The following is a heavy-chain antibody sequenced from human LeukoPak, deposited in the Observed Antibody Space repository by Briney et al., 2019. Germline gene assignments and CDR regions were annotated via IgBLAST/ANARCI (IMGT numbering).Heavy chain of an antibody. V-gene: IGHV3-23*01. D-gene: IGHD3-10*01. CDR1: GFTFSSYA. CDR3: AKYGAVVRDNGMDV. Sequence: PGGALRLSCAASGFTFSSYAISWVRQAPGKGLEWVSAFSCSGGSTYYAETMKGRFTNSRDNSKNTLYLRMNSLRAEDMAVYYCAKYGAVVRDNGMDVWGQGTTVTVSS. J-gene: IGHJ6*02. CDR2: FSCSGGST.